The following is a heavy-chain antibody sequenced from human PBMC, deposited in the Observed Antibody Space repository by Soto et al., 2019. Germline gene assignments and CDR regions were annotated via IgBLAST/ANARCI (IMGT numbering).Heavy chain of an antibody. Sequence: PGGSLRLSCAASGFTFSSYAMHWVRQAPGKGLEWVAVISYDGSNKYYADSVKGRFTISRDNSKNTLYLQMNSLRAEDTAVYYCAREEWELLYYYGMDGWGQGTTVTVAS. CDR2: ISYDGSNK. J-gene: IGHJ6*02. CDR3: AREEWELLYYYGMDG. D-gene: IGHD1-26*01. CDR1: GFTFSSYA. V-gene: IGHV3-30-3*01.